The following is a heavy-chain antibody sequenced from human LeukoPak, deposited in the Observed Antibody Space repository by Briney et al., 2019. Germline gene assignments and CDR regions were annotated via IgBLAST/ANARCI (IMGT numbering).Heavy chain of an antibody. CDR3: ARDHLANLASRLFDP. V-gene: IGHV4-59*01. J-gene: IGHJ5*02. Sequence: PSETLSLTCTVSGGSISSYYWSWIRQPPGKGLEWIGYIYYSGSTNYNPSLKSRVTISVDTSKNQFSLKLSSVTAADTAVYYCARDHLANLASRLFDPWGQGTLVTVSS. D-gene: IGHD3-3*01. CDR2: IYYSGST. CDR1: GGSISSYY.